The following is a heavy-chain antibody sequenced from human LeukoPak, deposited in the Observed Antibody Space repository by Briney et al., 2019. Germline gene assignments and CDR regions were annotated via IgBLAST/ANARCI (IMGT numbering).Heavy chain of an antibody. J-gene: IGHJ2*01. CDR2: INTDGSST. D-gene: IGHD3-16*01. V-gene: IGHV3-74*01. CDR1: GFTFSSYW. Sequence: GGSLRLSCAASGFTFSSYWMHWVRQAPGKGLVWVSRINTDGSSTSYADSVKGRFTISRDNAKNTLYLQMNSLRAEDTAVYYCARVSIGAWYFDLWGRGTLVTVSS. CDR3: ARVSIGAWYFDL.